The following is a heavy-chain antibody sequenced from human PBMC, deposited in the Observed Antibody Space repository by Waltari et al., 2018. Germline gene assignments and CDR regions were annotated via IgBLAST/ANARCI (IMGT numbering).Heavy chain of an antibody. Sequence: QVQLVQSGAEVKKPGSSVKVSCKASGGTFSSYAISWVRQAPGQGLEWMGGIIPIFGTANYAKKCQGRVTITTDEATSTAYMELSSLRSEDTAVYYCARARYPQVGVARRAFDIWGQGTMVTVSS. J-gene: IGHJ3*02. D-gene: IGHD2-21*01. CDR2: IIPIFGTA. CDR1: GGTFSSYA. CDR3: ARARYPQVGVARRAFDI. V-gene: IGHV1-69*05.